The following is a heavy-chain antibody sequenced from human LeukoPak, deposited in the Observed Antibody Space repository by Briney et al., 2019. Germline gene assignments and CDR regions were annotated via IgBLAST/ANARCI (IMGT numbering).Heavy chain of an antibody. D-gene: IGHD2-2*02. CDR2: IYPGDSDT. Sequence: GESLKISCKGSGYSFTSYWIGWVRQMPGKGLEWMGIIYPGDSDTRYSPSFQGQVTTSADKSISTAYLQWSSLQASDTAMYYCARRLCSSSCYMDYWGQGTLVTVSS. CDR1: GYSFTSYW. CDR3: ARRLCSSSCYMDY. J-gene: IGHJ4*02. V-gene: IGHV5-51*01.